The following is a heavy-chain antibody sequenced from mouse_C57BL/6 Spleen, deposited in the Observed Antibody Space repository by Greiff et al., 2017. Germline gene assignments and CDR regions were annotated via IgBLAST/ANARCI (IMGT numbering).Heavy chain of an antibody. CDR1: GYAFSSYW. J-gene: IGHJ4*01. CDR2: IYPGDGDT. Sequence: VQLQQSGAELVKPGASVTISCKASGYAFSSYWMNWVKQRPGKGLEWIGQIYPGDGDTNYNGKFTGKATLTADTSSSTAYMQLSSLPSEDSAVFFCARAATVNRVNYARDYWGQGTSVTVSS. CDR3: ARAATVNRVNYARDY. V-gene: IGHV1-80*01. D-gene: IGHD1-1*01.